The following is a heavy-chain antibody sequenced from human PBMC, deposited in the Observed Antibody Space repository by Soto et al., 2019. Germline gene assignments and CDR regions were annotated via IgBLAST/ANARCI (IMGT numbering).Heavy chain of an antibody. CDR2: ISHLENT. D-gene: IGHD5-12*01. CDR1: GASISYGGFS. CDR3: ARGGGYDSFDY. Sequence: SETLSLTCTVSGASISYGGFSWSWIRQSPGRGLEWIGYISHLENTYLHPSFKSRLTMSIDRTRNQFSLKLSSVTAADMAVYYCARGGGYDSFDYWGQGVLVTVSS. J-gene: IGHJ4*02. V-gene: IGHV4-30-2*06.